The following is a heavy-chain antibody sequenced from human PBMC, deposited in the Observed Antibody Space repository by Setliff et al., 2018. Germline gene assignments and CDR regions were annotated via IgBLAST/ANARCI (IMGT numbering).Heavy chain of an antibody. CDR2: IRYGGSNK. V-gene: IGHV3-30*02. CDR1: GFTFSSYG. D-gene: IGHD3-22*01. CDR3: AKDPRITMIVVDPGPY. J-gene: IGHJ4*02. Sequence: GGSLRLSCAASGFTFSSYGMHWVRQAPGKGLEWVAFIRYGGSNKYYADSVKGRFTISRDNSKNTLYLQMNSLRAEDTAVYYCAKDPRITMIVVDPGPYWGQGTLVTVSS.